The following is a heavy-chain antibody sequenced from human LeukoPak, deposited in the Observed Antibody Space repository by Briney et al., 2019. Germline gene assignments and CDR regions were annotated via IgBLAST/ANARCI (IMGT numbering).Heavy chain of an antibody. J-gene: IGHJ4*02. CDR1: GFTFNNDV. V-gene: IGHV3-23*01. CDR2: IGGRGGST. Sequence: GGSLRLSCAASGFTFNNDVMSWVRQAPGKGLEWVSAIGGRGGSTSYADSVKGRFTISRDNSKNTLYLQMNSLRAEDTAVYYCAKDGTACSSANCFFQYWGQGTLVTVS. CDR3: AKDGTACSSANCFFQY. D-gene: IGHD2-2*01.